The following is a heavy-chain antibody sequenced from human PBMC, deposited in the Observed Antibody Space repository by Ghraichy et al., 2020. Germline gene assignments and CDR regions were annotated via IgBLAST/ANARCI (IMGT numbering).Heavy chain of an antibody. D-gene: IGHD6-19*01. J-gene: IGHJ6*02. CDR3: AGSGWAYYYYGMDV. CDR1: GFSVSSNY. Sequence: GGSLRLSCAASGFSVSSNYMSWVRQAPGKGLEWVSVISSSGYSYYADSVKGRFTISRDNSKNTLYLQMNSLRVEDTAVYYCAGSGWAYYYYGMDVWGQGTTVTVSS. CDR2: ISSSGYS. V-gene: IGHV3-53*01.